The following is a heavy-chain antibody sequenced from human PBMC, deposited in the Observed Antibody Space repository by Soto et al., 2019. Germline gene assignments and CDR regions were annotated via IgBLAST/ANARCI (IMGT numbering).Heavy chain of an antibody. D-gene: IGHD1-20*01. Sequence: SETLSLTCTVSGGSISGYYCSWIRKPPGKGLEYIGYIFYTGTTNYNSSLRSRVAMSVDTSKKQISLILSSVTAADTAIYYCARSGHNFDGVVWGQGIQVTVS. J-gene: IGHJ4*02. CDR1: GGSISGYY. CDR3: ARSGHNFDGVV. V-gene: IGHV4-59*01. CDR2: IFYTGTT.